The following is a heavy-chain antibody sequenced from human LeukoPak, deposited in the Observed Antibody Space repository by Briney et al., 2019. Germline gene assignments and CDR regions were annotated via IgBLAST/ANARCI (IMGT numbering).Heavy chain of an antibody. CDR2: ISYDGSNK. Sequence: GGSLRLSCAASGFTFSSYGMHWVRQAPGKGLEWVAAISYDGSNKYYADSVKGRFTISRDNSKNTLYLQMNSLRAEDTAVYYCAKDRIVATTHAMDVWGQGTTVTVSS. CDR1: GFTFSSYG. V-gene: IGHV3-30*18. J-gene: IGHJ6*02. CDR3: AKDRIVATTHAMDV. D-gene: IGHD5-12*01.